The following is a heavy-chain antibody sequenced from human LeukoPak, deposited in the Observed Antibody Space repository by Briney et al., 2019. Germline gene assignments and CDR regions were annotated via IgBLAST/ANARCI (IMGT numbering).Heavy chain of an antibody. Sequence: GGSLRLSCAASGFXXSNAWMXXXRXAPGXGLEWVGRFKSXTDGGTTDYAXPVKGRFTISRDDSRNTLSLQMNSLKTEDTAVYYCNTMSVPDSGYGPLDYWGKGTLVTVSS. CDR1: GFXXSNAW. V-gene: IGHV3-15*01. J-gene: IGHJ4*02. CDR2: FKSXTDGGTT. CDR3: NTMSVPDSGYGPLDY. D-gene: IGHD5-12*01.